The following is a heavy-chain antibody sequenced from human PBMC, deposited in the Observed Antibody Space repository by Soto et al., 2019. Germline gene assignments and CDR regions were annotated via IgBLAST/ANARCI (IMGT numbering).Heavy chain of an antibody. V-gene: IGHV1-58*02. CDR3: AAVYGDYKSDYYMDV. J-gene: IGHJ6*03. Sequence: GASVKVSCKDSGFTFTSSAMQWVRQARGQRLEWIGWIVVGSGNTNYAQKFQERVTITRDMSTSTAYMELSSLRSEDTAVYYCAAVYGDYKSDYYMDVWGKGTTVTVSS. CDR1: GFTFTSSA. D-gene: IGHD4-17*01. CDR2: IVVGSGNT.